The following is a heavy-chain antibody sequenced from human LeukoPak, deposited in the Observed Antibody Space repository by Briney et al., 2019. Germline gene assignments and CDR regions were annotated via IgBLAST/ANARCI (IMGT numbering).Heavy chain of an antibody. J-gene: IGHJ4*02. CDR3: TRDLDRAMAAMVY. D-gene: IGHD5-18*01. CDR2: IIPILGIA. CDR1: GYTFTSYD. V-gene: IGHV1-69*04. Sequence: GASVKVSCKASGYTFTSYDINWVRQAPGQGLEWMGRIIPILGIANYAQKFQGRVTITADKSTSTAYMELSSLRSEDTAEYYCTRDLDRAMAAMVYWGQGTLVSVSS.